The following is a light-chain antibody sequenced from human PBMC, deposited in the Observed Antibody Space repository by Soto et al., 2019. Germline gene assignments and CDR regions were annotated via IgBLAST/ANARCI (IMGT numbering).Light chain of an antibody. CDR2: GAS. CDR1: QSVSSSY. Sequence: EIVLTQSPGTLSFSPGEKTTPSCRASQSVSSSYLAWYQQKPGQAPRLLIYGASSRATGIPDRFSGSGSGTDFTLTISRLEPEDFAVYYCQQYGSSRTFGQGTKVDIK. V-gene: IGKV3-20*01. CDR3: QQYGSSRT. J-gene: IGKJ1*01.